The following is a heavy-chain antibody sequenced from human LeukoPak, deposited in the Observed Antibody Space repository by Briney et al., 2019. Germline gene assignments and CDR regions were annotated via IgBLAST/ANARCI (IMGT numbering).Heavy chain of an antibody. CDR1: GYTFTSYD. V-gene: IGHV1-8*01. CDR2: MNPNSGNT. CDR3: ARFSQLAYSTDP. J-gene: IGHJ5*02. Sequence: ASVKVSCKASGYTFTSYDINWVRQATGQGLGWMGWMNPNSGNTGYAQKFQGRVTMTRNTSISTAYMELSSLRSEDTAVYYCARFSQLAYSTDPWGQGTLVTVSS. D-gene: IGHD6-13*01.